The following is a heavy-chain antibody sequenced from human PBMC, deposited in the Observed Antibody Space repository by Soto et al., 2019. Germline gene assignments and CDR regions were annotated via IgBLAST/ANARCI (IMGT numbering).Heavy chain of an antibody. D-gene: IGHD2-2*01. CDR2: INPSGGST. J-gene: IGHJ5*02. CDR1: GYTFTSYY. V-gene: IGHV1-46*01. Sequence: ASVKVSCKASGYTFTSYYMHWVRQAPGQGLEWMGIINPSGGSTSYAQKFQGRVTMTRNTSISTAYMELSSLRSEDTAVYYCAREFDCISTSCYGADNWFDPWGQGTLVTVSS. CDR3: AREFDCISTSCYGADNWFDP.